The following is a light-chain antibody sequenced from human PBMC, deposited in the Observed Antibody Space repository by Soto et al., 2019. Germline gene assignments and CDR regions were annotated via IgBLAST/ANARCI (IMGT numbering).Light chain of an antibody. CDR1: QGINNH. V-gene: IGKV1-17*03. J-gene: IGKJ5*01. CDR2: GTY. CDR3: LQHNSYPIT. Sequence: DIQMTQSPSATSSSLGDRVTITCRASQGINNHLVWFQQRPGRVPKRLVFGTYNLQSGVPSRFSVSGSGTEFTLTISGLQTEDFAIYYCLQHNSYPITLGQGTRLEIK.